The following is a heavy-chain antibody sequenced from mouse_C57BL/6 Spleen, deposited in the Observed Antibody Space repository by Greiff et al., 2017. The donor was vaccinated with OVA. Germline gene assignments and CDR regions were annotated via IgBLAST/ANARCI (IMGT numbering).Heavy chain of an antibody. CDR2: IWSGGST. CDR1: GFSLTSYG. D-gene: IGHD4-1*01. J-gene: IGHJ3*01. CDR3: ARKGLTGTRGFAY. V-gene: IGHV2-2*01. Sequence: QVQLKESGPGLVQPSQRLSITCTVSGFSLTSYGVHWVRQSPGKGLEWLGVIWSGGSTDYNAAFISRLSISKDNSKSQVFFKMNSLQADDTAIYYCARKGLTGTRGFAYWGQGTLVTVSA.